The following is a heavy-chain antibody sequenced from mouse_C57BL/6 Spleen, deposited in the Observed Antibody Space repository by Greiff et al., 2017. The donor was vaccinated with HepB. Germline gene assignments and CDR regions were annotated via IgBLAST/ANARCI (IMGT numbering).Heavy chain of an antibody. CDR2: ISSGSSTI. D-gene: IGHD4-1*01. CDR1: GFTFSDYG. Sequence: EVMLVESGGGLVKPGGSLKLSCAASGFTFSDYGMHWVRQAPEKGLEWVAYISSGSSTIYYADTVKGRFTSSRDNAKNTLFLQMTSLRSGDTAMYYCARDWDYFDYWGQSTTLTVSS. V-gene: IGHV5-17*01. CDR3: ARDWDYFDY. J-gene: IGHJ2*01.